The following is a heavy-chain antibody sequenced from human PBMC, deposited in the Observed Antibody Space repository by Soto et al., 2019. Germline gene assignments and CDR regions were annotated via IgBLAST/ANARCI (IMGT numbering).Heavy chain of an antibody. V-gene: IGHV4-4*02. CDR2: VYHSGTT. CDR1: GASIGTNNW. J-gene: IGHJ4*02. D-gene: IGHD6-19*01. CDR3: AKDRSQGAVAGTSDFHY. Sequence: PSETLSLTCAVSGASIGTNNWWSWVRQPPGKGLEWIGEVYHSGTTNCNPSLKSRVTISIDKSKNQFSLTLTSMTAADTAVYYCAKDRSQGAVAGTSDFHYWGQGTLVTVSS.